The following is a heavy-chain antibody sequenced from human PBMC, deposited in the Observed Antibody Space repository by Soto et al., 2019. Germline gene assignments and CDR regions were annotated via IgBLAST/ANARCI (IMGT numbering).Heavy chain of an antibody. J-gene: IGHJ5*02. CDR1: GGSISSGGYY. D-gene: IGHD6-13*01. CDR3: ARGGLDSSSWLNNWFDP. V-gene: IGHV4-31*03. Sequence: QVQLQESGPGLVKPSQTLSLTCTVSGGSISSGGYYWSWIRQHPGKGLEWIGYIYYSGSTYYNPSLKSRFTISVDTSKNQFSLKLSSVTAADTAVYYCARGGLDSSSWLNNWFDPWGQGTLVTVSS. CDR2: IYYSGST.